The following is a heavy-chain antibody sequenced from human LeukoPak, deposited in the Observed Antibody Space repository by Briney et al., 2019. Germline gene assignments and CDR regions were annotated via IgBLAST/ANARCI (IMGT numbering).Heavy chain of an antibody. V-gene: IGHV3-30*18. D-gene: IGHD3-10*01. CDR3: AKDLKPYGSGSYYFDY. Sequence: GRSLRLSCAASGFTFSSYGMHWVRQAPGKGLEWVAVISYDGSNKYYADSVKGRFTISGDNSKNTLYPQMNSLRAEDTAVYYCAKDLKPYGSGSYYFDYWGQGTLVTVSS. CDR1: GFTFSSYG. J-gene: IGHJ4*02. CDR2: ISYDGSNK.